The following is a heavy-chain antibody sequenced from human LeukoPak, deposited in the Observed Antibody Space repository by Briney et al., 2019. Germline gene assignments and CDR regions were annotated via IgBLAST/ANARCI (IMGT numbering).Heavy chain of an antibody. CDR1: GFTFNRYG. J-gene: IGHJ4*02. Sequence: GGSLRLSCAASGFTFNRYGMSWVRQAPGKGLEWVSAISGSGGTTYYADSVKGRFTISRDNSKNTLYLQMNSLRTEDTATYYCAKHSGLYYFDYWGQGTLVTVSS. V-gene: IGHV3-23*01. D-gene: IGHD3-10*01. CDR2: ISGSGGTT. CDR3: AKHSGLYYFDY.